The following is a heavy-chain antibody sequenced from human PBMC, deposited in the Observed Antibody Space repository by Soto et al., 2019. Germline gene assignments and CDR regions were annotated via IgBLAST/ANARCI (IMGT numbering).Heavy chain of an antibody. CDR1: GGSLGGSY. J-gene: IGHJ5*02. Sequence: NPSETLSLTCSVSGGSLGGSYWDWIRRPPGKGLEWIGYIDNTGTTNYNPSLKTRLTMSLDTSKNQFSLKLNSVTAADTAVYYCAREDCGPFHNSFDPWGQGTLVTVSS. CDR3: AREDCGPFHNSFDP. CDR2: IDNTGTT. D-gene: IGHD2-21*02. V-gene: IGHV4-59*01.